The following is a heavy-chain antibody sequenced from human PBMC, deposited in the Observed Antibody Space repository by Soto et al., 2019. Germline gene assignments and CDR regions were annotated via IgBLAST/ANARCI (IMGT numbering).Heavy chain of an antibody. CDR2: IFHSGST. D-gene: IGHD2-21*01. CDR1: RAFINSGGFY. CDR3: VRGGIAGHWFDP. V-gene: IGHV4-31*03. Sequence: TSETLSLTCSVSRAFINSGGFYYSWIRQPPGKGLEWLGYIFHSGSTLYTPSLRGRLTLSADTSRNQLSPHLTSVTAADTAVYYCVRGGIAGHWFDPWGQGILVTVSS. J-gene: IGHJ5*02.